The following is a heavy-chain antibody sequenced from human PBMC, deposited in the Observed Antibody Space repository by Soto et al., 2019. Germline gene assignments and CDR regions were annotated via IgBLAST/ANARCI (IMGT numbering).Heavy chain of an antibody. CDR1: GFTFSSYA. V-gene: IGHV3-23*01. CDR3: AKRAVGVVIVAATGYNFDY. Sequence: EVQLLESGGGLVQPGGSLRLSCAASGFTFSSYAMNWIRQAPGKGLEWLSSISGSGGSTYYADSVKGRFTISRDNYKNTVFLQMNGLRAEDTAVYYCAKRAVGVVIVAATGYNFDYWGQGTLVTVSS. CDR2: ISGSGGST. J-gene: IGHJ4*02. D-gene: IGHD2-15*01.